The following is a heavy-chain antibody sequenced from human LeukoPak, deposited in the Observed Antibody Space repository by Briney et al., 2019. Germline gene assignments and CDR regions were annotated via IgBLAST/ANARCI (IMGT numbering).Heavy chain of an antibody. J-gene: IGHJ6*02. Sequence: GRSLRLSCAASGFTFSSYGMHWVRQAPGKGLEWVAVISYDGSNKYYADSVKGRFTISRDNSKNTLYLQMNSLRAEDTAVYYCAKDLGVTIFGVVIYGMDVWGQGTTVTVS. CDR1: GFTFSSYG. CDR2: ISYDGSNK. V-gene: IGHV3-30*18. CDR3: AKDLGVTIFGVVIYGMDV. D-gene: IGHD3-3*01.